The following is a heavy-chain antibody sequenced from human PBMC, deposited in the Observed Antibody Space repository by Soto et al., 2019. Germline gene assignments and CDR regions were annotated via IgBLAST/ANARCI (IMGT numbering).Heavy chain of an antibody. CDR1: GGTLRSYG. V-gene: IGHV1-69*13. J-gene: IGHJ6*02. D-gene: IGHD2-2*02. CDR3: AGTREIPYYHGMDV. Sequence: SVKVSCKAPGGTLRSYGINWVRQAPGQGLEWMGGIIPIFGSANYAPKFQGRVTLTADESTSTAFMEVSSLRSGDTAVYYCAGTREIPYYHGMDVWGQGTTVTVSS. CDR2: IIPIFGSA.